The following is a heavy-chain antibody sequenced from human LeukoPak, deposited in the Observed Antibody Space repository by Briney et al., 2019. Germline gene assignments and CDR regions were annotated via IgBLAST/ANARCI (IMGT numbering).Heavy chain of an antibody. CDR2: ISASDSTT. Sequence: GGSLRLSCAASGFTFTDYAMGWVRQAPGQGLEWASTISASDSTTYYADSVRGRFTISRGNSKNTLSLQMSSLRAENTAVYYCAKARTPYNSGFDYWGQGTLVAVSS. CDR3: AKARTPYNSGFDY. CDR1: GFTFTDYA. D-gene: IGHD6-19*01. J-gene: IGHJ4*02. V-gene: IGHV3-23*01.